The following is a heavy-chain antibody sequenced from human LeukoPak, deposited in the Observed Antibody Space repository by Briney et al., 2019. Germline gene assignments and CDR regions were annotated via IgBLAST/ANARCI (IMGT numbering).Heavy chain of an antibody. J-gene: IGHJ4*02. CDR3: ARSVGYNYGSSNFDY. CDR2: IYYSGRT. CDR1: GGSFSGYY. Sequence: SETLSLTCAVYGGSFSGYYWSWIRQPPGMRPEWIGYIYYSGRTFYNPSLKSRLTISVDTSKNQFSLKLTSVTAADTAVYYCARSVGYNYGSSNFDYWGQGTLVTVSS. V-gene: IGHV4-30-4*01. D-gene: IGHD5-18*01.